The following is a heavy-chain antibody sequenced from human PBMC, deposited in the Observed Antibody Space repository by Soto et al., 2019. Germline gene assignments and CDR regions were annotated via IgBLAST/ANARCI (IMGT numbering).Heavy chain of an antibody. J-gene: IGHJ5*02. CDR2: IYYSGST. D-gene: IGHD5-18*01. CDR1: GGSISSEY. V-gene: IGHV4-59*01. Sequence: PSETLSLTCTVSGGSISSEYWSWIRQPPGKGLEWIGYIYYSGSTNYNPSLKSRVTISVDTSKNQFSLKLSSVTAADTAVYYCARGRGYSYGLDPWGQGTLVTVS. CDR3: ARGRGYSYGLDP.